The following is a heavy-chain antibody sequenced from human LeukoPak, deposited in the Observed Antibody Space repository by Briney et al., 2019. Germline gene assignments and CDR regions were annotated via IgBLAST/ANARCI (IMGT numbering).Heavy chain of an antibody. V-gene: IGHV3-7*01. D-gene: IGHD3-22*01. Sequence: GGSLRLSCAASGFTFSSYWMSWVRQAPGKGLEWVANIKQDGSEKYYVDSVKGRFTISRDNAKNSLYLQMNSLRAEDTAVYYCARDGVENYYDSSGYYYVRLYYFDYWGQGTLVTVSS. CDR3: ARDGVENYYDSSGYYYVRLYYFDY. J-gene: IGHJ4*02. CDR1: GFTFSSYW. CDR2: IKQDGSEK.